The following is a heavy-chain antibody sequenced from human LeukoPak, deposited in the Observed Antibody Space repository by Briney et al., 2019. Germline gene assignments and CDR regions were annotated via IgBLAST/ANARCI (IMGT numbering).Heavy chain of an antibody. CDR1: GITFSSYT. J-gene: IGHJ4*02. CDR2: LSGSGDRT. D-gene: IGHD6-13*01. CDR3: ARSGAYSSSWKYYFDY. V-gene: IGHV3-23*01. Sequence: GGSLRLSCAVSGITFSSYTMSWVRQAPGKGLEWVSVLSGSGDRTYYADSVKGRFTISRDNSKNTLYLQMNSLRAEDTAVYYCARSGAYSSSWKYYFDYWGQGTLVTVSS.